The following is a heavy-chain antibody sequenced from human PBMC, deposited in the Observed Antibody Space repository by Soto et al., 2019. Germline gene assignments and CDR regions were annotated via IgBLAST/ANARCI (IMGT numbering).Heavy chain of an antibody. CDR3: ARDFYCSGGSCYLGLYGMDV. CDR1: GFTFSSYW. J-gene: IGHJ6*02. D-gene: IGHD2-15*01. CDR2: IKQDGSEK. Sequence: GGSLRLSCAASGFTFSSYWMSWVRQAPGKGLEWVANIKQDGSEKYYVDSVKGRFTISRDNAKNSLYLQMSSLRAEDTAVYYCARDFYCSGGSCYLGLYGMDVWGQGTTVTGSS. V-gene: IGHV3-7*05.